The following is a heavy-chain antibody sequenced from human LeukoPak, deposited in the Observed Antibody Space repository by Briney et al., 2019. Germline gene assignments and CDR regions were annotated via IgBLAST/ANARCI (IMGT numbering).Heavy chain of an antibody. CDR2: ISYDGSNK. Sequence: PGGSLRLSCAASGFTFSSYAMHWVRQAPGKGLEWVAVISYDGSNKYYADSEKGRFTISRDNSKNTLYLQMNSLRAEDTAVYYCARDSVPGWAADYWGQGTLVTVSS. CDR1: GFTFSSYA. J-gene: IGHJ4*02. D-gene: IGHD2-15*01. V-gene: IGHV3-30-3*01. CDR3: ARDSVPGWAADY.